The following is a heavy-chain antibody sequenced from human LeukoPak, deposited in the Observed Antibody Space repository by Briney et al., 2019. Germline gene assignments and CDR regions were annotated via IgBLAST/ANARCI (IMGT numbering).Heavy chain of an antibody. CDR1: GGTFSSYA. CDR3: AREFPRSSGWYPALLAWFDP. CDR2: IIPIFGTA. V-gene: IGHV1-69*13. J-gene: IGHJ5*02. D-gene: IGHD6-19*01. Sequence: ASVKVSCTASGGTFSSYAISWVRQAPGQGLEWIGGIIPIFGTANYAQKFQGRVTITADESTSTAYMELSSLRSEDTAVYYCAREFPRSSGWYPALLAWFDPWGQGTLVTVSS.